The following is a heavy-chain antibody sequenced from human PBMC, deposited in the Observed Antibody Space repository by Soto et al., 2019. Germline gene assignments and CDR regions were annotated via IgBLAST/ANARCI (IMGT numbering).Heavy chain of an antibody. CDR3: AKWQIVVVVAGTNHDAFDI. D-gene: IGHD2-15*01. CDR1: GFTFSSYA. Sequence: EVQLLESGGGLVQPGGSLRLSCAASGFTFSSYAMSWVRQAPGKGLEWVSAISGSGGSTYYADSVKGRFTISRDNSKNTLYLQMNSLRAEDTAVYYCAKWQIVVVVAGTNHDAFDIWGQGTMVTVSS. J-gene: IGHJ3*02. CDR2: ISGSGGST. V-gene: IGHV3-23*01.